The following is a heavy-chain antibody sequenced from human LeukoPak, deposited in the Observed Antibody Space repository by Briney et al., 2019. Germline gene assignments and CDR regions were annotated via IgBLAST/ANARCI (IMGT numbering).Heavy chain of an antibody. Sequence: GGSLRLSCAASGFTFSSYSMNWVRQAPGKGPEWVSYISSSSSTIYYADSVKGRFTISRDNAKNSLYLQMNSLRAEDTAVYYCALSTVAAAGDDWGQGTLVTVSS. J-gene: IGHJ4*02. CDR2: ISSSSSTI. CDR3: ALSTVAAAGDD. V-gene: IGHV3-48*04. CDR1: GFTFSSYS. D-gene: IGHD2-2*01.